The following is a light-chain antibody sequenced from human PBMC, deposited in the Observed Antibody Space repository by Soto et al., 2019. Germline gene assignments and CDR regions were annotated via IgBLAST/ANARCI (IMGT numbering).Light chain of an antibody. V-gene: IGKV3-15*01. CDR3: QQYNNWPWT. CDR1: QSVATN. Sequence: IEMTQSPATLSVSPWERATLSCRASQSVATNLAWYQQKPGQAPRLLIYGASTRATGIPARFSGSGSGTEFTLTISSLQSVDFAVYSCQQYNNWPWTFGQGTKVDIK. CDR2: GAS. J-gene: IGKJ1*01.